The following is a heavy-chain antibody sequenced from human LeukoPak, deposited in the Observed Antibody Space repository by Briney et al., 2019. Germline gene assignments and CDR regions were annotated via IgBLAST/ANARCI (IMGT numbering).Heavy chain of an antibody. D-gene: IGHD6-19*01. V-gene: IGHV3-23*01. CDR3: AKEGLWQWPPAGPFDY. CDR2: ISGSGGST. CDR1: GFTFSSYA. J-gene: IGHJ4*02. Sequence: GGSLRLSCAASGFTFSSYAMSWVCQAPGKGLEWVSAISGSGGSTYYADSVKGRFTISRDNSKNTLYLQMNSLRAEDTAVYYCAKEGLWQWPPAGPFDYWGQGTLVTVSS.